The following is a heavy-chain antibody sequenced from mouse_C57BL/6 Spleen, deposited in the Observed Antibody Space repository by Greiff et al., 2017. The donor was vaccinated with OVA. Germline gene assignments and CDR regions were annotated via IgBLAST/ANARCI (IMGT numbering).Heavy chain of an antibody. CDR3: ARGVIYYGNYSPFAY. V-gene: IGHV1-53*01. Sequence: QVQLQQPGTELVKPGASVKLSCKASGYTFTSYWMHWVKQRPGQGLEWIGNINPSNGGTNYNEKFKSKATLTVDKSSSTAYMQLSSLTSEDSAVYYCARGVIYYGNYSPFAYWGQGTLVTVSA. CDR1: GYTFTSYW. CDR2: INPSNGGT. J-gene: IGHJ3*01. D-gene: IGHD2-1*01.